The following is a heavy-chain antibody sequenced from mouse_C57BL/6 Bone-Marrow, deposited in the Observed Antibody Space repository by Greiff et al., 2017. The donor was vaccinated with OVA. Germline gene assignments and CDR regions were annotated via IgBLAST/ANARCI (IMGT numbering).Heavy chain of an antibody. J-gene: IGHJ2*01. CDR3: ARDAALDY. CDR1: GFTFSDFY. V-gene: IGHV7-1*01. Sequence: EVNLVESGGGLVQSGRSLRLSCATSGFTFSDFYMEWVRQAPGKGLEWIAASRNKANDYTTEYSASVKGRFIVSRDTSQSILYLQMNALRAEDTAIDYCARDAALDYWGQGTTLTVSS. CDR2: SRNKANDYTT.